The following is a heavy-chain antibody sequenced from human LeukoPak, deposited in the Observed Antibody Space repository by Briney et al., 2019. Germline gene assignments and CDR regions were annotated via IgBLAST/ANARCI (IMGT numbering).Heavy chain of an antibody. CDR2: IYYSGTT. J-gene: IGHJ4*02. Sequence: PSETLSLTCTVSGGSISSSSSYYWGWIRQPPGKGLEWIGTIYYSGTTYYNPSLKSRITISVGTSQNQFSLKLSSVTAADTAVYYCARLGRVYYGSGTYYNLFPDYWGQGTLVTVSS. CDR1: GGSISSSSSYY. CDR3: ARLGRVYYGSGTYYNLFPDY. D-gene: IGHD3-10*01. V-gene: IGHV4-39*01.